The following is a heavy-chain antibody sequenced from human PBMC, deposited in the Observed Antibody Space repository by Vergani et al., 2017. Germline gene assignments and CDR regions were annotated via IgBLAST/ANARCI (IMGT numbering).Heavy chain of an antibody. CDR1: GFTFSSYG. V-gene: IGHV3-30*02. CDR3: AKPAAAGPYYYYYMDV. Sequence: QVQLVESGGGVVQPGGSLRLSCAASGFTFSSYGMHWVRQAPGKGLEWVAFIRYDGSNKYYTDSVKGRFTISRDNSKNTLYLQMNSLRAEDTAVYYCAKPAAAGPYYYYYMDVWGKGTTVTVSS. CDR2: IRYDGSNK. D-gene: IGHD6-13*01. J-gene: IGHJ6*03.